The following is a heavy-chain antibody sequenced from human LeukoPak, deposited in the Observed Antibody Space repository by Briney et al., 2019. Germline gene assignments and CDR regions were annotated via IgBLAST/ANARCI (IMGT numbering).Heavy chain of an antibody. Sequence: PSETLSLTCTVSGGSISSYYWSWIRQPPGKGLEWIGYIYYSGSTNYNPSLKSRVTISVDTSKNQFSLKLSSVTAADTAVYYCARDRRRGSGPFDYWGQGTLVTVSS. D-gene: IGHD6-25*01. CDR2: IYYSGST. V-gene: IGHV4-59*01. CDR1: GGSISSYY. CDR3: ARDRRRGSGPFDY. J-gene: IGHJ4*02.